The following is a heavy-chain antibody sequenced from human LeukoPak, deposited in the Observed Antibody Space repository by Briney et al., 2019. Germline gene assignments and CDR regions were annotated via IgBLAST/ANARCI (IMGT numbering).Heavy chain of an antibody. CDR3: ARGLWDCSGGSCYSAAFDI. J-gene: IGHJ3*02. V-gene: IGHV3-30*02. CDR1: GFTFSSHG. Sequence: GGSLRLSCAASGFTFSSHGMHWVRQAPGKGLEWVAFIRYDGTNKYYADSVKGRFTISRDNSKNTLYLQMNSLRAEDTAVYYCARGLWDCSGGSCYSAAFDIWGQGTMVTVSS. CDR2: IRYDGTNK. D-gene: IGHD2-15*01.